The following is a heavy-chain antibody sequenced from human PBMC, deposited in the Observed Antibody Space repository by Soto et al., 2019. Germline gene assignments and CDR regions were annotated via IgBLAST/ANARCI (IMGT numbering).Heavy chain of an antibody. CDR1: GYTFTSYA. D-gene: IGHD3-22*01. Sequence: ASVKVSCKASGYTFTSYAMHWVRQAPGQRLEWMGWINAGNGNTKYSQKLQGRVTITRDTSASTAYMELSSLRSEDTAVYYRARDRSYYYDSSGYYEAPWFDPWGQGTLVTVSS. J-gene: IGHJ5*02. CDR2: INAGNGNT. V-gene: IGHV1-3*01. CDR3: ARDRSYYYDSSGYYEAPWFDP.